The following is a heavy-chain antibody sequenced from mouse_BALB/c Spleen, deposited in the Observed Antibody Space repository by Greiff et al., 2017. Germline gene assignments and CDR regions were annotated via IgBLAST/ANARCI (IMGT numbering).Heavy chain of an antibody. J-gene: IGHJ2*01. Sequence: EVQLVESGAELVRSGASVKLSCTASGFNIKDYYMHWVKQRPEQGLEWIGWIDPENGATEYAPKFQGKATMTADTSSNTAYLQLSSLTSEDTAVYYCNARTTVVATDYWGQGTTLTVSS. V-gene: IGHV14-4*02. D-gene: IGHD1-1*01. CDR2: IDPENGAT. CDR1: GFNIKDYY. CDR3: NARTTVVATDY.